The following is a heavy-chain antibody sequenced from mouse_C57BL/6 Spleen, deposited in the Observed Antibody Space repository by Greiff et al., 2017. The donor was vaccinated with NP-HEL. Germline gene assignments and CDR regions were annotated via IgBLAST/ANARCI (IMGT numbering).Heavy chain of an antibody. Sequence: VQLKESGGGLVKPGGSLKLSCAASGFTFSDYGMHWVRQAPEKGLEWVAYISSGSSTIYYADTVKGRFTISRDNAKNTLFLQMTSLRSEDTAMYYCARRVVTGYFDVWGTGTTVTVSS. CDR1: GFTFSDYG. CDR3: ARRVVTGYFDV. CDR2: ISSGSSTI. V-gene: IGHV5-17*01. J-gene: IGHJ1*03. D-gene: IGHD2-2*01.